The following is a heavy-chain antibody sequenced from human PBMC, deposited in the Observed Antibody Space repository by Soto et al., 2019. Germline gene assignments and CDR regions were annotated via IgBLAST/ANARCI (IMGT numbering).Heavy chain of an antibody. Sequence: ASVKVSCKASGYTLTSYYLHWVRQAPGQGLEWMGIINPSNGNTEYAQKFQGRVTLTRDTSIATAYLTLTSLTSDDTALYYCAKDLTRQLAYWLDPWGQGTQVTVSS. D-gene: IGHD6-6*01. V-gene: IGHV1-2*02. CDR3: AKDLTRQLAYWLDP. CDR2: INPSNGNT. CDR1: GYTLTSYY. J-gene: IGHJ5*02.